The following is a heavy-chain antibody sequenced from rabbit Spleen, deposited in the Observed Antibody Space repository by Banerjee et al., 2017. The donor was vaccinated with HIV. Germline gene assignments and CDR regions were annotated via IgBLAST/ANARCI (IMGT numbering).Heavy chain of an antibody. CDR1: GFSFSSSDY. Sequence: QSLEESGGGLVQPEGSLALTCKASGFSFSSSDYICWVRQAPGKGLEWISCINIVTGKSVYASWAKGRFTMSRTSSTTVTLQMTSLTAADTATYFCARDIGGSGTYFNLWGQGTLVTVS. V-gene: IGHV1S40*01. CDR2: INIVTGKS. D-gene: IGHD1-1*01. J-gene: IGHJ4*01. CDR3: ARDIGGSGTYFNL.